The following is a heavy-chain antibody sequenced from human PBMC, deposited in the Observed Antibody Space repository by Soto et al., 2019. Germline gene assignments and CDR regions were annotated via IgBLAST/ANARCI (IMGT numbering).Heavy chain of an antibody. CDR3: ASSLRGVDYYHSSGYYSLDY. CDR2: INPKSGGT. J-gene: IGHJ4*02. D-gene: IGHD3-22*01. Sequence: QVQLVQSGAEVKKPGASVKVSCKASGYTFTGYYMHWVRQAPGQGLEWMGWINPKSGGTNYAQKFQGWVTMTRDTSISTAYMELSRLRSDDTSVYYCASSLRGVDYYHSSGYYSLDYWGQGSLVTVSS. V-gene: IGHV1-2*04. CDR1: GYTFTGYY.